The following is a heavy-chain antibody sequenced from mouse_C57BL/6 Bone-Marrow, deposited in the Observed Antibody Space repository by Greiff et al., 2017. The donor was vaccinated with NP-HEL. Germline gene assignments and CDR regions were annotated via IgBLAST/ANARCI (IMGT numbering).Heavy chain of an antibody. J-gene: IGHJ2*01. CDR3: ARYDSYYVGY. Sequence: EVKLVESGGGLVQPGGSLSLSCAASGFTFTDYYMSWVRQPPGKALEWLGFIRNKANGYTTEYSASVKGRFTISRDNSQSILYLQMNALRAEDSATYYCARYDSYYVGYWGQGTTLTVSS. V-gene: IGHV7-3*01. CDR2: IRNKANGYTT. CDR1: GFTFTDYY. D-gene: IGHD2-12*01.